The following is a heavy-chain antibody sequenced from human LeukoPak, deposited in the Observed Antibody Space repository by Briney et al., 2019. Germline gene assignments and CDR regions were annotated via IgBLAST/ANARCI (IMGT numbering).Heavy chain of an antibody. CDR3: AKGHTYGMI. V-gene: IGHV3-11*01. J-gene: IGHJ1*01. D-gene: IGHD2-8*01. CDR1: GFTFSDFY. Sequence: GGSLRLSCAASGFTFSDFYMSWLRQTPGKGLEWISYLSNDGTTMDYADSVKGRFTIPRDNAKDSLYLQRNNLGVEDTAVYYCAKGHTYGMIWGQGTLVTVSS. CDR2: LSNDGTTM.